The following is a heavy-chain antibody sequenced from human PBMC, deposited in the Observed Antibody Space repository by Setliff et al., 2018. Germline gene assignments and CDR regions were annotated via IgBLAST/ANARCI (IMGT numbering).Heavy chain of an antibody. D-gene: IGHD4-17*01. V-gene: IGHV3-66*02. J-gene: IGHJ4*02. CDR1: GFTFNFYR. CDR2: MYSGGST. CDR3: ARDEGDYADY. Sequence: GGSLRLSCAASGFTFNFYRMNWVRQAPGKGLEWVSVMYSGGSTYYADSVKGRFTFSRDNSKNTLYLQMNSLRAEDTAVYYCARDEGDYADYWGQGTLVTVSS.